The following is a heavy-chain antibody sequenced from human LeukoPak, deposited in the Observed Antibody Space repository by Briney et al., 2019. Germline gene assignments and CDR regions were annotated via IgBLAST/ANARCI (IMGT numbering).Heavy chain of an antibody. CDR1: GGSFSGYY. Sequence: SETLSLTCAVCGGSFSGYYWSWIRQPPGKGLEWIGEINHSGSTDYNPSLKSRVTISVDTSKNQFSLKLSSVTAADTAVYYCARDSRGRYCSSTSCYSLRVYFDYWGQGTLVTVSS. D-gene: IGHD2-2*02. CDR2: INHSGST. J-gene: IGHJ4*02. CDR3: ARDSRGRYCSSTSCYSLRVYFDY. V-gene: IGHV4-34*01.